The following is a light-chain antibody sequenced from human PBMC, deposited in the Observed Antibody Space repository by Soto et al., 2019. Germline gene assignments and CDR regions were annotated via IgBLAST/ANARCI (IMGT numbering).Light chain of an antibody. Sequence: LTQPASVSGSPGQSITISCTGTSSDIGGYNFVSWYHQHPGKAPKLMIYEVSNRPSGVSDRFSGSKSGNTASLTISGLQSEDEADYYCSSFRSGTTLFGTGTKV. V-gene: IGLV2-14*01. J-gene: IGLJ1*01. CDR1: SSDIGGYNF. CDR3: SSFRSGTTL. CDR2: EVS.